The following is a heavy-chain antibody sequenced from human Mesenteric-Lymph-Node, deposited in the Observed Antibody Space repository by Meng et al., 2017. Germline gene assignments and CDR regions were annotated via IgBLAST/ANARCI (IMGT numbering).Heavy chain of an antibody. CDR3: ARIDYGDDY. D-gene: IGHD4-17*01. Sequence: SGPTLVKRTQTLTLTCTFSGFSLTTRKMRVAWIRQPPGKALEWLGRIDWDDERLYNPSLQTRLTISKDTSKNQVFLIMTNMNPVDTATYYCARIDYGDDYWGQGTLVTVSS. J-gene: IGHJ4*02. V-gene: IGHV2-70*04. CDR2: IDWDDER. CDR1: GFSLTTRKMR.